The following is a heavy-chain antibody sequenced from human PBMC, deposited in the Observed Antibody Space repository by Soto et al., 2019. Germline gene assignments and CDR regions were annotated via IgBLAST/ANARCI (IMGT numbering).Heavy chain of an antibody. Sequence: QVQLQESGPGLVKPSQTLSLTCTVSGGSISSDGYYWSWIRQHPGKGLEWIGYIYNSGSTYYNPSLKSRVTISVDTSKNQFSLKLNSVTAADTAVYYCARSITAAGTGYFQHWGQGTLVTVSS. CDR2: IYNSGST. CDR1: GGSISSDGYY. V-gene: IGHV4-31*03. CDR3: ARSITAAGTGYFQH. D-gene: IGHD6-13*01. J-gene: IGHJ1*01.